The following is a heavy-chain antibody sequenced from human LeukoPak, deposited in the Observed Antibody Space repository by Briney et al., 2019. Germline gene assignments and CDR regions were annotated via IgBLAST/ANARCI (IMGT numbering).Heavy chain of an antibody. CDR2: ISYDGSNQ. Sequence: GGSLRLSCAASGFTFSTFAMHWVGQAPGKGLEWVAVISYDGSNQYYADSVKGRFTISRDNAKNSLYLQMNSLRAENPALYYFARDHPPTETTRNYYGMDVWGKGTTVTVSS. D-gene: IGHD4-11*01. V-gene: IGHV3-30-3*01. CDR3: ARDHPPTETTRNYYGMDV. J-gene: IGHJ6*04. CDR1: GFTFSTFA.